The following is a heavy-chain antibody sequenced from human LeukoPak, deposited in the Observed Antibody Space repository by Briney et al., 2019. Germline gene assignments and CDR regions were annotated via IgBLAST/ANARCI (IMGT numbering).Heavy chain of an antibody. D-gene: IGHD3-22*01. Sequence: GASVKVSCKASGYTFTGYYMHWVRQAPGQGLEWMGWINPNSGGTNYAQKFQGRVTMTRDTSISTAYMELSRLRSDDTAVYYCARDHGSYYDSSGYGHWGQGTLVTVSS. J-gene: IGHJ4*02. CDR1: GYTFTGYY. V-gene: IGHV1-2*02. CDR2: INPNSGGT. CDR3: ARDHGSYYDSSGYGH.